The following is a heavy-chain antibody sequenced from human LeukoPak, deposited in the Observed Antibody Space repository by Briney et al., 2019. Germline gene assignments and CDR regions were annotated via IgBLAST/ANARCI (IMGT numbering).Heavy chain of an antibody. CDR1: GDTFTTDY. D-gene: IGHD3-10*01. V-gene: IGHV1-46*01. Sequence: ASVKVSCKASGDTFTTDYIHWVRQGPGQGPEWMGVSNPSGGNTTNAQKFQGRVTMTRDTSTSTVYMELSSLRSEDTAIYYCARARGSGSYYGHDYYCYHYMDVWGKGTTVTVSS. CDR3: ARARGSGSYYGHDYYCYHYMDV. J-gene: IGHJ6*03. CDR2: SNPSGGNT.